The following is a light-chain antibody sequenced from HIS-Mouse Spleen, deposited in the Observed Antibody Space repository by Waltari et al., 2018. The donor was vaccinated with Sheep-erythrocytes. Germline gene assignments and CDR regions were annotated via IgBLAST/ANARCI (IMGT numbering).Light chain of an antibody. J-gene: IGLJ2*01. Sequence: QSALTQPASVSGSPGQSITISCTGTSSDVGSYNLVSWYQQPPGKAPKPMIYEGSKRPSGVSNRFAGSKSGNPASLTISGLQAADEADYYCCSYAGSSTFHVVFGGGTKLTVL. CDR3: CSYAGSSTFHVV. V-gene: IGLV2-23*03. CDR1: SSDVGSYNL. CDR2: EGS.